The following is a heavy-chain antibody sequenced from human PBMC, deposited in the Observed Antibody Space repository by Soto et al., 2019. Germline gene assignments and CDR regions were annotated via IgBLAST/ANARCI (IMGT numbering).Heavy chain of an antibody. CDR1: GYAFTRYD. Sequence: ASVKVSCKASGYAFTRYDINGVRQATGQGLEWMGWMNPNSGKTGYAQKFQGRVTMTRESSISTAYMEVSSLRFEDTAVYYCARALNDDAFDIWGQGTMVTVSS. V-gene: IGHV1-8*01. CDR3: ARALNDDAFDI. J-gene: IGHJ3*02. CDR2: MNPNSGKT. D-gene: IGHD1-1*01.